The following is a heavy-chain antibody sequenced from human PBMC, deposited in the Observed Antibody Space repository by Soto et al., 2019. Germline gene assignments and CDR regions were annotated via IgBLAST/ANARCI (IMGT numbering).Heavy chain of an antibody. CDR2: IWYHGINK. D-gene: IGHD6-6*01. CDR3: VRAGRHGNSSFRYWFDP. CDR1: GFTFSDYG. J-gene: IGHJ5*02. Sequence: VESGGGVVHPGGSLRLSCAASGFTFSDYGMYWVRQAPDKGLEWVAVIWYHGINKYYTDSVKGRSTVSRDNSMNTLFLQMDSLRVEDTAVCYCVRAGRHGNSSFRYWFDPWGQGTRVIVSS. V-gene: IGHV3-33*01.